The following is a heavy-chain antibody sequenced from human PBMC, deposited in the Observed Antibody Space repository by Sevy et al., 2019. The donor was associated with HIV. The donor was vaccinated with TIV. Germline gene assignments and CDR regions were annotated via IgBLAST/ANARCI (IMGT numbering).Heavy chain of an antibody. CDR2: ISAYNGNT. J-gene: IGHJ6*02. D-gene: IGHD6-13*01. CDR3: ARDLHSSSWVYYYYGMDV. V-gene: IGHV1-18*01. CDR1: GGTFSSYG. Sequence: ASVKVSCKASGGTFSSYGISWVRQAPGQGLEWMGGISAYNGNTNYAQKLQGRVTMTTDTSTSTAYMELRSLRSDDTAVYYCARDLHSSSWVYYYYGMDVWGQGTTVTVSS.